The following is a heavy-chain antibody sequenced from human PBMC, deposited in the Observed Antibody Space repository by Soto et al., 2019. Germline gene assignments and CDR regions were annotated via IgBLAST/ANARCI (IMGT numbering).Heavy chain of an antibody. Sequence: GWSLRLSCAASGFTVSSNYMSWVRQAPGKGLEWVSVIYSGGSTYYADSVKGRFTISRDNSKNTLYLQMNSLRAEDTAVYYCARGPSRGYSYGYYFDYWGQGTLVTVSS. J-gene: IGHJ4*02. D-gene: IGHD5-18*01. CDR3: ARGPSRGYSYGYYFDY. V-gene: IGHV3-53*01. CDR2: IYSGGST. CDR1: GFTVSSNY.